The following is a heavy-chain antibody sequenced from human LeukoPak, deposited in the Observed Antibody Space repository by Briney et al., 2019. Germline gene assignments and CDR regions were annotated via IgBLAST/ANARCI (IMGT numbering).Heavy chain of an antibody. D-gene: IGHD1-26*01. CDR2: IWYDGSNK. Sequence: GRSLRLSCAASGFTFSSYGMHWVRQAPGKGLEWVAVIWYDGSNKYYADSVKGRFTVSRDNSKNTLYLQMNSLRAEDTAVYYCAKGGISTINYYFDYWGQGTLVTVSS. J-gene: IGHJ4*02. V-gene: IGHV3-33*06. CDR1: GFTFSSYG. CDR3: AKGGISTINYYFDY.